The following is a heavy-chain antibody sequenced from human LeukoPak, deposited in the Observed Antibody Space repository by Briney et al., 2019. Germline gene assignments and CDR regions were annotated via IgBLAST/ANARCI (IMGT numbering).Heavy chain of an antibody. D-gene: IGHD5-12*01. CDR1: GFTFSSYG. J-gene: IGHJ3*02. CDR2: ISYDGTNK. Sequence: PGGSLRLSCAASGFTFSSYGMHWVRQAPGKGLDWVAVISYDGTNKYYPDSVKGRFAISRDISKSTLYLQMNSLRAEDTAVYYCAKDLGVANSGYFHNAFDIWGQGTMVTVSS. V-gene: IGHV3-30*18. CDR3: AKDLGVANSGYFHNAFDI.